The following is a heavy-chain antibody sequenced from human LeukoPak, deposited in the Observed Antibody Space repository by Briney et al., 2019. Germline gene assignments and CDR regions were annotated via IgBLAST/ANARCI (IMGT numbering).Heavy chain of an antibody. Sequence: ASVTVSCKASGYTFTSYGISWVRQAPGQGLEWMGWISAYNGNTNYAQKLQGRVTMTTDTSTSTAYMELRSLRSDDTAVYYCARDRFDCSSTSCPYGDAFDIWGQGTMVTVSS. CDR3: ARDRFDCSSTSCPYGDAFDI. CDR2: ISAYNGNT. J-gene: IGHJ3*02. CDR1: GYTFTSYG. D-gene: IGHD2-2*01. V-gene: IGHV1-18*01.